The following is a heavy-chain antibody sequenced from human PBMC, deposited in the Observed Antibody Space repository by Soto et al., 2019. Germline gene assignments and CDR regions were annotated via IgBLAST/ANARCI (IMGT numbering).Heavy chain of an antibody. CDR3: AKSRSIAVAKLYYYYGMDV. Sequence: GGSLRLSGAASGFTFSSYGMHWVRQAPGKGLEWVAVISHDGSNKYYADSVKGRFTISRDNSKNTLYLQMNSLRAEDTAVYYCAKSRSIAVAKLYYYYGMDVWGQGTTVTVSS. CDR1: GFTFSSYG. V-gene: IGHV3-30*18. D-gene: IGHD6-19*01. CDR2: ISHDGSNK. J-gene: IGHJ6*02.